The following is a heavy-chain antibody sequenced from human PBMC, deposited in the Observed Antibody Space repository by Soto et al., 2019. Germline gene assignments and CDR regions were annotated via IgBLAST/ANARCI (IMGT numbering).Heavy chain of an antibody. Sequence: SGPTLVNPTPTLTLTCTFSGFSLDSTGVGVGWIRQPPGKALEWLALIYWDDDKRYSPSLKGRLTITKDTSKNQVVLAMTDMDPVDTATYYCAHLLGGCSSKGCSPLRLDYGGQGILVTVSP. V-gene: IGHV2-5*02. CDR2: IYWDDDK. CDR3: AHLLGGCSSKGCSPLRLDY. CDR1: GFSLDSTGVG. D-gene: IGHD2-2*01. J-gene: IGHJ4*02.